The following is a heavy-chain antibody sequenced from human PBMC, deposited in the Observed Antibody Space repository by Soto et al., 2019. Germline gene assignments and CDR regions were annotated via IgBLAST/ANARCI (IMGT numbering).Heavy chain of an antibody. J-gene: IGHJ4*02. CDR3: ARSLPTITYYGEYYFDA. CDR1: GFRVSSNY. V-gene: IGHV3-53*01. D-gene: IGHD3-10*01. Sequence: GGPLGPSCPASGFRVSSNYMSWVRRAPGRGLEWVSLISAGGSIYYAGSVKGRFTISRDTFKNTLSLQMNSLSAEDTAVYYCARSLPTITYYGEYYFDAWGQGTLVTVS. CDR2: ISAGGSI.